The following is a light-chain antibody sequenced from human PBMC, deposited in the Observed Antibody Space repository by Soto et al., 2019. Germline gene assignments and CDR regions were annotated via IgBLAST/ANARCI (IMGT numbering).Light chain of an antibody. CDR1: QGIRNE. J-gene: IGKJ1*01. CDR2: AAS. CDR3: LQDYNDPRT. Sequence: AIQMTQSPSSLSASVGDRVTITCRASQGIRNELGWYQEKPGKAPKLLIYAASSLQSGVPSRFSGSGSGTEFTLTISSLQPEDFATYYCLQDYNDPRTFGQGTKVEIK. V-gene: IGKV1-6*01.